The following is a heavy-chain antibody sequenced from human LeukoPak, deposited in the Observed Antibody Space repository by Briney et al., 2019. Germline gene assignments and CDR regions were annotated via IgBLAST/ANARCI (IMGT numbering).Heavy chain of an antibody. CDR1: EGTFGAYS. J-gene: IGHJ4*02. V-gene: IGHV1-69*01. CDR3: AAGRRLGELFFDY. Sequence: SVKVSCKASEGTFGAYSIDWVRQAPGQGLDWVGGINPIFNILYYAQNFQGRVTITADESTNTAFLELDSLKHDDTAVYYCAAGRRLGELFFDYWGPGTLVTVSS. CDR2: INPIFNIL. D-gene: IGHD3-10*01.